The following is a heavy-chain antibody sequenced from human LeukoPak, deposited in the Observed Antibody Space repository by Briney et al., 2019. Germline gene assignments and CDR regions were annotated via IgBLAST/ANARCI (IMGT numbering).Heavy chain of an antibody. J-gene: IGHJ4*02. CDR3: MREGYSSGWSLYFDY. CDR2: INPNSGGT. D-gene: IGHD6-19*01. Sequence: DSVKVSCKASGYTFTGYYLHWVRQAPGQGLEWMGWINPNSGGTNYAQKFQGRVTMTRDTSISTAYMELSRLRSADTAVYYCMREGYSSGWSLYFDYWGQGALVTVSS. CDR1: GYTFTGYY. V-gene: IGHV1-2*02.